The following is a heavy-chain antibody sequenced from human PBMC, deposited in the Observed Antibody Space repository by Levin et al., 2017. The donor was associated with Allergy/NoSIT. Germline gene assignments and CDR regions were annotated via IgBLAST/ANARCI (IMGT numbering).Heavy chain of an antibody. J-gene: IGHJ4*02. CDR2: ISGSGGST. D-gene: IGHD1-26*01. CDR3: ATVWEGFDY. V-gene: IGHV3-23*01. CDR1: GFTFSSYG. Sequence: GASVKVSCAASGFTFSSYGISWVRQAPGKGLEWVSAISGSGGSTYYADSVRGRFTISRDNSQNTLYLQMNSLRVDDTAVYYCATVWEGFDYWGRGTLVSVSS.